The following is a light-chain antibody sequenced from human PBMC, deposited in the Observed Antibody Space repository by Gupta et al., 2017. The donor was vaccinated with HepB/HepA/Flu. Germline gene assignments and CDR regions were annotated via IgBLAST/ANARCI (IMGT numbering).Light chain of an antibody. J-gene: IGKJ2*01. CDR3: MQYTWLPHT. V-gene: IGKV2-30*01. Sequence: DVVVTQSSLSLPVTLGQPAAISCTSSRSLISTDGNTYFDWYHQEPGQSPRRLIYEVSKRDTGVPDRFSGSGSGTDFTLNISRVEAEDLGVYYCMQYTWLPHTFGQGTKLEIK. CDR1: RSLISTDGNTY. CDR2: EVS.